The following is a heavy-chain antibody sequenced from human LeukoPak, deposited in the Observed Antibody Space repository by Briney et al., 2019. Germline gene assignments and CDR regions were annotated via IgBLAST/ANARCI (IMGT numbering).Heavy chain of an antibody. V-gene: IGHV3-21*04. J-gene: IGHJ4*02. Sequence: PGGSLRLSCAASGFIFSSYSMNWVRQAPGKGLEWVSSISSTSSHIFYADSVKGRFTISRDNAKNSLYLQMNSLRAEDTAVYYCAKDRETSFDYWGQGTLVTVSS. CDR2: ISSTSSHI. D-gene: IGHD1-26*01. CDR1: GFIFSSYS. CDR3: AKDRETSFDY.